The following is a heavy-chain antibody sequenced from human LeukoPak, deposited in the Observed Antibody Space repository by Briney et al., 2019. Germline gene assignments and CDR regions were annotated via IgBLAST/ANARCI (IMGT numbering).Heavy chain of an antibody. CDR3: ARDPIRIMITFGGVHPYNWFDP. V-gene: IGHV1-18*01. CDR1: GYTFTSYG. D-gene: IGHD3-16*01. CDR2: ISAYNGNT. Sequence: GASVKVSCKASGYTFTSYGISWVRQAPGQGLEWMGWISAYNGNTNYAQKLQGRVTMTTNTSTSTAYMELRSLRSDDTAVYYCARDPIRIMITFGGVHPYNWFDPWGQGTLVTVSS. J-gene: IGHJ5*02.